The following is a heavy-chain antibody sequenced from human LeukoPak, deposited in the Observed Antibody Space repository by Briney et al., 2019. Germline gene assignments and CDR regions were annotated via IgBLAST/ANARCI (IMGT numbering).Heavy chain of an antibody. V-gene: IGHV3-30*03. CDR2: ISFDGTNK. J-gene: IGHJ4*02. Sequence: GGSLRLSCAASGFTFSRYGMHRVRQAPGKGLEWVAVISFDGTNKYYADSAKGRFTISRDNSKNTLYLQMNSLRVEDTALYYCARDVYDLDTPMASTNFDSWGQGTLVTVSS. D-gene: IGHD5/OR15-5a*01. CDR1: GFTFSRYG. CDR3: ARDVYDLDTPMASTNFDS.